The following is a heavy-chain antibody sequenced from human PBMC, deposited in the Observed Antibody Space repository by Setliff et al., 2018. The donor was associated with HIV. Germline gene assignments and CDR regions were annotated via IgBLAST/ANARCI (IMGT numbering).Heavy chain of an antibody. CDR1: GFTFSSYW. CDR2: INSDGSST. Sequence: QSGGSLRLSCAASGFTFSSYWMHWVRQAPGKGLVWVSRINSDGSSTSYADSVKGRFTISRDNAKNTLYLQMNSLRAEDTAVYYCAREKQLVSVGDYWGQGTQVTVSS. CDR3: AREKQLVSVGDY. V-gene: IGHV3-74*01. J-gene: IGHJ4*02. D-gene: IGHD6-13*01.